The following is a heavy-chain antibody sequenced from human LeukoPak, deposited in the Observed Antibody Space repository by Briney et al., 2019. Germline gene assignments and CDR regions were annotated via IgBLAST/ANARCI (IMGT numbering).Heavy chain of an antibody. CDR2: ISAYNGNT. Sequence: ASVKVSFKSSGYTFTSYGISWVRQAPGQGLEWMGWISAYNGNTNYAQKLQGRVTMTTDTSTSTAYMELRSLRSDDTAVYYCARGGQYGDYRSGFDPWGQGTLVTVSS. J-gene: IGHJ5*02. CDR1: GYTFTSYG. V-gene: IGHV1-18*01. D-gene: IGHD4-17*01. CDR3: ARGGQYGDYRSGFDP.